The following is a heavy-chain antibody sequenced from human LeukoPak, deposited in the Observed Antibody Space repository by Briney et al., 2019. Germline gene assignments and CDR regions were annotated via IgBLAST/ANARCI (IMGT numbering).Heavy chain of an antibody. CDR3: AKGLTQNYYDSSGRLG. V-gene: IGHV3-23*01. CDR2: ISGSGGST. CDR1: GFTFSSYA. D-gene: IGHD3-22*01. J-gene: IGHJ4*02. Sequence: PGGSLRLSCAASGFTFSSYAMSWVRQAPGKGLEWVSAISGSGGSTYYADSVKGRFTISRDNSKNTLYPQMNSLRAEDTAVYYCAKGLTQNYYDSSGRLGRGQGTLVTVSS.